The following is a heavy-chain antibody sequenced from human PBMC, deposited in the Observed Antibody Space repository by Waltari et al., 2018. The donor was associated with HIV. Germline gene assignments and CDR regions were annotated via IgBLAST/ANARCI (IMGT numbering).Heavy chain of an antibody. CDR3: AKDPSGSYSRFDY. Sequence: EVQLLESGGGLVQPGGSLRLSCVASGFPFSSYAMTWVRQAPGKGLEWVSGISTGGGSTYYADSVKGRFTISRDNSKNTVSLQMNTLRAEDTAIYYCAKDPSGSYSRFDYWGQGTLVTVSS. D-gene: IGHD1-26*01. J-gene: IGHJ4*02. CDR2: ISTGGGST. CDR1: GFPFSSYA. V-gene: IGHV3-23*01.